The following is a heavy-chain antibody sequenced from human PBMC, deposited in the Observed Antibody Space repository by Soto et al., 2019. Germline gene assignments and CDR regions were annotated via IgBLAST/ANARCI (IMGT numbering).Heavy chain of an antibody. CDR1: GYTFTSYG. CDR2: ISAYSGNT. D-gene: IGHD3-16*01. CDR3: ARDYGLSMITFGGVKVFDY. V-gene: IGHV1-18*01. J-gene: IGHJ4*02. Sequence: GASVKVSCKASGYTFTSYGISWVRQAPGQGLEWMGWISAYSGNTNYAQKLQGRVTMTTDTSTSTAYMELRSLRSDDTAVYYCARDYGLSMITFGGVKVFDYWGQGTLVTVSS.